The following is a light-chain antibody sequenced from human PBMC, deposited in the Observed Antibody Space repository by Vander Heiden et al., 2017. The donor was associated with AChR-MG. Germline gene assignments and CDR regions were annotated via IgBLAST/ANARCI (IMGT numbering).Light chain of an antibody. CDR3: QSYDSSLSVV. V-gene: IGLV1-40*01. CDR1: SSNSGAGYA. Sequence: SLLTQPPSASAAPGQRVTISCTGSSSNSGAGYAVHGYQQLPETAPKLLIYGNSNRASGDPDRFSGSKSGTSASLAITGLQAEEEADYYCQSYDSSLSVVFGGGTKLTVL. CDR2: GNS. J-gene: IGLJ2*01.